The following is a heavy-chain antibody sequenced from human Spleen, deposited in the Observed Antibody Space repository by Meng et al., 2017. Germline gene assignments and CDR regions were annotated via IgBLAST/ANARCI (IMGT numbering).Heavy chain of an antibody. V-gene: IGHV4-34*01. CDR3: ARVSGYSVRIYLDY. CDR2: INHTGRT. Sequence: QVRLTQWGEGLLKPSEPSSLTCAVSGGFFSDDYWSWVRQTPGKGLEWIGEINHTGRTNYNPSLKSRVAISIDTSNNQFSLNLSSVTAADTAVYYCARVSGYSVRIYLDYWGQGTLVTVSS. CDR1: GGFFSDDY. D-gene: IGHD5/OR15-5a*01. J-gene: IGHJ4*02.